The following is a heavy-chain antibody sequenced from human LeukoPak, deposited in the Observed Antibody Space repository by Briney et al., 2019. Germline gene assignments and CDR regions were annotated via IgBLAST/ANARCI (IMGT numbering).Heavy chain of an antibody. Sequence: PGGSLRLSCAASGFTFSTYAMSWVRQAPGKGLDWVSTISDGGSDTYYADSVKGRFTISRDDSKNTLYLQMNSLRAEDTAVYYCAKALYGDYGRFDYWGQGTLVTVSS. J-gene: IGHJ4*02. CDR2: ISDGGSDT. V-gene: IGHV3-23*01. CDR1: GFTFSTYA. CDR3: AKALYGDYGRFDY. D-gene: IGHD4-17*01.